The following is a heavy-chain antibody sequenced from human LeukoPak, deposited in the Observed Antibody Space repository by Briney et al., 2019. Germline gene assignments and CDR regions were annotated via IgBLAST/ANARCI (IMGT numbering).Heavy chain of an antibody. CDR3: AKLKYYYDSSGYLFSI. Sequence: GGSLRLSCAASGFTFSSYAMSWVRQAPGKGLEWVSAISGSGGSTYYADSVKGRFTISRDNSKNTLYLQMNSLRAEDTAVYYCAKLKYYYDSSGYLFSIWGQGTLVTVSS. CDR2: ISGSGGST. D-gene: IGHD3-22*01. J-gene: IGHJ4*02. V-gene: IGHV3-23*01. CDR1: GFTFSSYA.